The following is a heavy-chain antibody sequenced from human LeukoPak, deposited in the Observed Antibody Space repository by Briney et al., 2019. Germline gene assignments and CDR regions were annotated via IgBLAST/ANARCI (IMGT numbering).Heavy chain of an antibody. D-gene: IGHD1-26*01. CDR1: GFTFSGYA. CDR2: ISGSGGST. V-gene: IGHV3-23*01. J-gene: IGHJ4*02. Sequence: PGGSLRLSCAASGFTFSGYAMSWVRQAPGKGLEWVSAISGSGGSTYYADSVKGRFTISRDNSKNTLYLQMNSLRAEDTAVYYCAKDKWAILAFDYWGQGTLVTVSS. CDR3: AKDKWAILAFDY.